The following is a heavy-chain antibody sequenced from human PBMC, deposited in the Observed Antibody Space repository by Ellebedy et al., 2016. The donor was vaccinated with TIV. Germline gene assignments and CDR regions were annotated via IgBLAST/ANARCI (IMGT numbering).Heavy chain of an antibody. CDR3: SRGRRRGYETTNFDD. CDR1: GASISSSSYY. D-gene: IGHD5-12*01. Sequence: GSLRLXCTVSGASISSSSYYWAWIRQPPGQGLEWLGSVYYRGNTQYNPSLNNRLSLSVDTFKNQFSLTLTSLTAADTAVYYCSRGRRRGYETTNFDDWGQGTLVTVAS. J-gene: IGHJ4*02. V-gene: IGHV4-39*07. CDR2: VYYRGNT.